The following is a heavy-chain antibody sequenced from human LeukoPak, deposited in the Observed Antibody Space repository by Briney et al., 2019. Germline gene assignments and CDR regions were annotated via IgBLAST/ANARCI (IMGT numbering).Heavy chain of an antibody. V-gene: IGHV5-51*01. Sequence: GESLKISCKGSGYSFTSYWIGWVRQMPGKGLEWRGIIYPGDSATRYSPSFQGQVTISADRSITTAYLQWSSLKASDTAMYYCARFAYGSDFFPGHYWGQGTRVTVSS. D-gene: IGHD3/OR15-3a*01. CDR2: IYPGDSAT. J-gene: IGHJ4*02. CDR3: ARFAYGSDFFPGHY. CDR1: GYSFTSYW.